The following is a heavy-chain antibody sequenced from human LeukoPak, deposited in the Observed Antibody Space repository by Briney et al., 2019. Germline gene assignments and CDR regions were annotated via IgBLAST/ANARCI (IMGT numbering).Heavy chain of an antibody. J-gene: IGHJ5*02. CDR2: INPSGDFR. CDR3: ARDYSGEWEQLTGWWFDL. D-gene: IGHD1/OR15-1a*01. CDR1: GYTFSTHW. V-gene: IGHV1-46*01. Sequence: GASVKVSCKASGYTFSTHWMHWVRQAPGQGLEWMGIINPSGDFRSYAQKFQGRITVTRDMSTRTVYMELSDLRPEDTAVYYCARDYSGEWEQLTGWWFDLWGQGTLVIVSS.